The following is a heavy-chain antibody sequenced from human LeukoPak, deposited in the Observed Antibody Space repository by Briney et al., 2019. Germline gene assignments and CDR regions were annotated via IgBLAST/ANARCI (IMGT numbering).Heavy chain of an antibody. J-gene: IGHJ4*02. D-gene: IGHD1-26*01. CDR3: TTDHVGATVEFDS. V-gene: IGHV3-11*04. Sequence: PGGSLRLSCAASGITFSDHYMSWIRQAPGKGLEWLSYISSGGDSIYYADSVKGRFTISRDNAKNSLYLQMDSLRAEDTAIYYCTTDHVGATVEFDSWGQGTLVTVSS. CDR2: ISSGGDSI. CDR1: GITFSDHY.